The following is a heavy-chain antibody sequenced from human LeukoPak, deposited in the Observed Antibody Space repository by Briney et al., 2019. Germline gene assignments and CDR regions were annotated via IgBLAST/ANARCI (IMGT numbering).Heavy chain of an antibody. J-gene: IGHJ5*02. V-gene: IGHV3-30*04. CDR2: ISYDGINK. D-gene: IGHD3-22*01. CDR3: AKGTSAWYYDSSGPYDP. CDR1: GFTLNNYA. Sequence: GGSLRLSCAASGFTLNNYAMHWVRQAPGKGLEWVAVISYDGINKYYADSVKGRFTISRDNSKNTLYLQMNSLRAEDTAVYYCAKGTSAWYYDSSGPYDPWGQGTLVTVSS.